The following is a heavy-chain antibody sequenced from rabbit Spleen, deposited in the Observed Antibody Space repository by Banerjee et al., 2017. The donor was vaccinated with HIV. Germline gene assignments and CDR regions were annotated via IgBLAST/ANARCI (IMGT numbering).Heavy chain of an antibody. J-gene: IGHJ3*01. Sequence: HLKESGGGLVQPGGSLKLSCTASGFTLSSYYMNWVRQAPGKGLEWIGYIDPIFGVTYYANWVNGRFTISSDNAQSTVGLKMTSLTAADTATYFCARGSAAMTMLITGYYLGLWGQGTLVTVS. CDR2: IDPIFGVT. CDR3: ARGSAAMTMLITGYYLGL. D-gene: IGHD2-1*01. V-gene: IGHV1S7*01. CDR1: GFTLSSYY.